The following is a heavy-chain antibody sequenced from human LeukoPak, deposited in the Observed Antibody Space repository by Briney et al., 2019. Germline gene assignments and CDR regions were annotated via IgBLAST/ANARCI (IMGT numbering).Heavy chain of an antibody. CDR1: GYSFSNYY. CDR2: VYPADSEA. CDR3: ARRGELGSYFNGPNWYFDL. V-gene: IGHV5-51*01. D-gene: IGHD3-10*01. Sequence: GESLKTSCKASGYSFSNYYIAWVRQMPGKGREWMGIVYPADSEATYSPSFQGQVTISADKSINTAYLQWNSLKASDTAIYYCARRGELGSYFNGPNWYFDLWGRGTLVTVSS. J-gene: IGHJ2*01.